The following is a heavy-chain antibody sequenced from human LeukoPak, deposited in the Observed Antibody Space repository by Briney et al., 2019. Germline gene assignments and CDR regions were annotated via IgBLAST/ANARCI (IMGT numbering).Heavy chain of an antibody. CDR1: GYSISSGYY. J-gene: IGHJ2*01. V-gene: IGHV4-38-2*02. D-gene: IGHD4-17*01. CDR2: IYHSGST. CDR3: ARRNGDYAYWYFDL. Sequence: SETLSLTCTVSGYSISSGYYWGWIRQPPGKGLEWIGSIYHSGSTYYNPSLKSRVTISVDTSKNQFSLKLSSVTAADTAVYYCARRNGDYAYWYFDLWGRGTLVTVSS.